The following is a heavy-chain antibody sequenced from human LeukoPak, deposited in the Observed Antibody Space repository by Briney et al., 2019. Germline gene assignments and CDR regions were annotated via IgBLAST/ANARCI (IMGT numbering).Heavy chain of an antibody. CDR3: ARQRNAFSLGYYCYYCMDV. J-gene: IGHJ6*03. CDR1: GGFIRSYY. CDR2: IHYSGCN. V-gene: IGHV4-59*08. Sequence: PSDTLSLTSAVSGGFIRSYYWSWLRQPRGKGLEWIRYIHYSGCNNYNPSLKSRVTISVDTSKNQFSLKLSSVTAANTAVYYCARQRNAFSLGYYCYYCMDVWGKGTTVTVSS. D-gene: IGHD3-16*01.